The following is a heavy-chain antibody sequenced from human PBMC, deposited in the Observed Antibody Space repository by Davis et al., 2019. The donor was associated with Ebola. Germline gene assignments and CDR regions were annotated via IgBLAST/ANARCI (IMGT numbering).Heavy chain of an antibody. V-gene: IGHV3-21*01. CDR2: ISSSSSYI. Sequence: GESLKISCAASGFTFSSYSMYWVRQAPGKGLEWVSSISSSSSYIYYADSVKGRFTISRDNAKNSLYLQMNSLRAEDTAVYYCARDGISSGGMDVWGQGTTVTVSS. J-gene: IGHJ6*02. D-gene: IGHD2-15*01. CDR3: ARDGISSGGMDV. CDR1: GFTFSSYS.